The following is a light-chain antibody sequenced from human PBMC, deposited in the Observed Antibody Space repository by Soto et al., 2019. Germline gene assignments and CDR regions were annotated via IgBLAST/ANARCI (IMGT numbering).Light chain of an antibody. V-gene: IGLV2-14*03. CDR3: SSFTSSNTVL. Sequence: QSALTQPASVSGSPGQSITISCTGTSSDVGGYNYVSWYQQHPDKAPKLIIYNVSNRPSGVSNRFSGSKSGNTASLTISGLQAEDEGHYYCSSFTSSNTVLFVGGTKLTVL. CDR1: SSDVGGYNY. J-gene: IGLJ2*01. CDR2: NVS.